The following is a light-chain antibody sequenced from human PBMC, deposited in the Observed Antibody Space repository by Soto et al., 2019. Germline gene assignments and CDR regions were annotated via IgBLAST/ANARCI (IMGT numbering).Light chain of an antibody. V-gene: IGLV2-11*01. CDR2: DVS. Sequence: QSVLTQPRSVSGSPGQSVTISCTGTSSDVGGYNYVSWYQQHPGKAPKLMIYDVSKRPSGVPDRFSGSKSGNTASLTISGLQAEDEAYYYCCSYAGSYTFYVFGTGTKLTVL. CDR1: SSDVGGYNY. J-gene: IGLJ1*01. CDR3: CSYAGSYTFYV.